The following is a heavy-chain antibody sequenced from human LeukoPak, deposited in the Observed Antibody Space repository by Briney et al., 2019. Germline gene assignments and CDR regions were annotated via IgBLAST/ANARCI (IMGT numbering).Heavy chain of an antibody. J-gene: IGHJ6*02. CDR2: MNPNSGNT. Sequence: ASVKVSCKASGYTFTSYDIHWVRQATGQGLEWMGWMNPNSGNTGYAQKFQGRVTMTRNTSISTAYMELSSLRSEDTAVYYCASWSSSWAYYYYYGMDVWGQGTTVTVSS. D-gene: IGHD6-13*01. V-gene: IGHV1-8*01. CDR3: ASWSSSWAYYYYYGMDV. CDR1: GYTFTSYD.